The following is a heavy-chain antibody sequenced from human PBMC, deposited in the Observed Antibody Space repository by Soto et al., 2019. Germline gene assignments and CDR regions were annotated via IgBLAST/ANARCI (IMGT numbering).Heavy chain of an antibody. CDR2: IIPIFGTA. D-gene: IGHD6-19*01. Sequence: QVQLVQSGAEVKKPGSSVKASCKASGGTFSSYAISWVRQAPGHGLEWMGGIIPIFGTANYAQKFQGRVTITADKTTSTAYMELSSLRSEDTVVYYCASIAVAGTSRSGYWGQGTLVTVSS. V-gene: IGHV1-69*06. J-gene: IGHJ4*02. CDR1: GGTFSSYA. CDR3: ASIAVAGTSRSGY.